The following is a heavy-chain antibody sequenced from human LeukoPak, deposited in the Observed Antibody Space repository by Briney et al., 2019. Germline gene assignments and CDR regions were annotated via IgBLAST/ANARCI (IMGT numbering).Heavy chain of an antibody. CDR3: ARPRESSSSELDY. J-gene: IGHJ4*02. Sequence: ASVKVSCKASGYTFPGYYMHWVRQAPGQGLEWMGWINPNSGGTNYAQKFQGRVTMTRDTSISTAYMELSRLGSDDTAVYYCARPRESSSSELDYWGQGTLVTVSS. CDR1: GYTFPGYY. CDR2: INPNSGGT. V-gene: IGHV1-2*02. D-gene: IGHD6-6*01.